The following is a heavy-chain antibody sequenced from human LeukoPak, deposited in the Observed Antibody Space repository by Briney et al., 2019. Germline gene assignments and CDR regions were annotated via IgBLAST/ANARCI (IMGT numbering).Heavy chain of an antibody. CDR1: GYSISSGYY. CDR2: IYYNGNT. V-gene: IGHV4-38-2*02. J-gene: IGHJ5*02. D-gene: IGHD2-2*01. Sequence: PSETLSLTCTVSGYSISSGYYWAWIRQPPGKGLEWIGAIYYNGNTYYNPSLKSRVTISVDTSKNQFSLKLSSVTAADTAVYYCARNIPIYCVSTNCYSPNWIDPWGQGTLVTVSS. CDR3: ARNIPIYCVSTNCYSPNWIDP.